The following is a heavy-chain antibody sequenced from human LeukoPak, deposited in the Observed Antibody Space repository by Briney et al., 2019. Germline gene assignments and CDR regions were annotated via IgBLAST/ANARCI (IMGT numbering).Heavy chain of an antibody. CDR1: GYTFTGYY. J-gene: IGHJ5*02. CDR2: INPNSGGT. D-gene: IGHD2-2*01. Sequence: ASVTVSCKASGYTFTGYYMHWVRQAPGQGLEWMGWINPNSGGTNYAQKFQGRVTMTRDTSISTAYMELSRLRSDDTAVYYCARARVVVVPAAIFCKNWFDPWGQGTLVTVSS. CDR3: ARARVVVVPAAIFCKNWFDP. V-gene: IGHV1-2*02.